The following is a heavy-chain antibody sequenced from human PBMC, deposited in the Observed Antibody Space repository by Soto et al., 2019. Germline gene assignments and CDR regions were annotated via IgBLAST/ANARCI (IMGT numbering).Heavy chain of an antibody. Sequence: PRLSCAASGFSFDYYAMHWVRQVPGKGLEWVSGISWNSGSVGYADSVKGRFTISRDNAKKSLYLQLNSLRAEDTALYYCAKAAGRVYCSGTSYCYSWVFAYWGRGTLVTVSS. CDR2: ISWNSGSV. V-gene: IGHV3-9*01. CDR3: AKAAGRVYCSGTSYCYSWVFAY. J-gene: IGHJ4*02. D-gene: IGHD2-15*01. CDR1: GFSFDYYA.